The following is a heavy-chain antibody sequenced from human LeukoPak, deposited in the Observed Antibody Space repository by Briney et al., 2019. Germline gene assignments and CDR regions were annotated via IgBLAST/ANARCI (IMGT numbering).Heavy chain of an antibody. CDR3: AGQKCSGGSCDREI. CDR2: ISADSGKT. J-gene: IGHJ4*02. D-gene: IGHD2-15*01. V-gene: IGHV1-18*01. CDR1: GYSFASYA. Sequence: ASVKVSCKAPGYSFASYAISWVRQAPGQGLEWMGWISADSGKTDYAQKFQGRVTMTTDTSTSTAYVELMSLRSDDTAVYYCAGQKCSGGSCDREIWGQGTLVTVSS.